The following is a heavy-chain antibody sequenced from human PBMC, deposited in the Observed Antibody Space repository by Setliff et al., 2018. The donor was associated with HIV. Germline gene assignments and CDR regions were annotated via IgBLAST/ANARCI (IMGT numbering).Heavy chain of an antibody. V-gene: IGHV1-3*01. J-gene: IGHJ6*03. D-gene: IGHD2-2*01. Sequence: ASVKVSCKASGYTFTSYAMHWVRQAPGQRLEWMGWINAGNGNTKYSQKFQGRDTITRDTSASTAYMELSSLRSEDTAVYYCARAAGVPAVHTPFRYYYYMDVWGKGTTVTVSS. CDR2: INAGNGNT. CDR1: GYTFTSYA. CDR3: ARAAGVPAVHTPFRYYYYMDV.